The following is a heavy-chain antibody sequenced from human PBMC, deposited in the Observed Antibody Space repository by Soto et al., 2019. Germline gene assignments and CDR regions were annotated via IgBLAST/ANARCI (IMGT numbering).Heavy chain of an antibody. Sequence: PGGSLRLSCAASGFNFRIYSMNWVRQAPGKGLEWVSVMIGDGSSWDYADSVRGRFTISRDNSKNTLYLQMNSLRAEDTAVYYCAKDLRPDGRYDLDYWGQGTPVTVSS. CDR3: AKDLRPDGRYDLDY. CDR1: GFNFRIYS. D-gene: IGHD1-26*01. V-gene: IGHV3-23*01. J-gene: IGHJ4*02. CDR2: MIGDGSSW.